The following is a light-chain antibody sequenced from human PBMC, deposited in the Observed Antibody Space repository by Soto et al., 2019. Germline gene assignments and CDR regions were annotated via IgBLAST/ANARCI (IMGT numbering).Light chain of an antibody. J-gene: IGLJ2*01. V-gene: IGLV1-44*01. CDR2: DDN. Sequence: QSVLTQPPSASGTPGQRVTISCSGGSANIGEKTVSWYQQFPGTAPTLLIYDDNQRPSGVPDRFSGSKSGTSVSLAISGLRSEDEATYYCATRDDSLDDPVVFGGGTKLTVL. CDR1: SANIGEKT. CDR3: ATRDDSLDDPVV.